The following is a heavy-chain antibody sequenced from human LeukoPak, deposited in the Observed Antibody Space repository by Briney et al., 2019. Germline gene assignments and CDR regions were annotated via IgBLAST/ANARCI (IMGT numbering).Heavy chain of an antibody. J-gene: IGHJ4*02. CDR3: ARRGGYDFSYDY. CDR1: GDSISSSNYY. D-gene: IGHD5-12*01. Sequence: SETLPLTCTVSGDSISSSNYYWGWIRQPPGKGLEWIGDIYYSGSTYYNPSLKSRVTISVDTSKNQFSLKLSSVTTADTAVYYCARRGGYDFSYDYWGQGILVTVSS. V-gene: IGHV4-39*01. CDR2: IYYSGST.